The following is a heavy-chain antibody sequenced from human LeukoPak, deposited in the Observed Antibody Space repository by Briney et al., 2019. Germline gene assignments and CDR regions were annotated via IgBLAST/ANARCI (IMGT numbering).Heavy chain of an antibody. V-gene: IGHV4-30-4*01. D-gene: IGHD4-23*01. CDR2: IYYSGST. CDR1: GGSISSGDYY. Sequence: SETLSLTCTVSGGSISSGDYYWSWIRQPPGKGLEWIGYIYYSGSTYYNPSLKSRVTISVDTSKNQFSLKLSSVTAADTAVYCCASQGYGGNHDYWGQGTLVTVSS. CDR3: ASQGYGGNHDY. J-gene: IGHJ4*02.